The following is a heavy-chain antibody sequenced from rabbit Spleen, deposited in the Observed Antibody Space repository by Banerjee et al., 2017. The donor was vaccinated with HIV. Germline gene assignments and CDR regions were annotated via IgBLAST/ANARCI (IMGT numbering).Heavy chain of an antibody. CDR2: IYAGSSGRT. Sequence: QEQLVESGGGLVQPEGSLTLTCTASIFSYSSSYYMCWVRQAPGKGLELIACIYAGSSGRTYYASWAKGRFTISKTSSTTVTLQMTSLTAADTATYFCARDTATSFSTYGMDLWGQGTLVTVS. CDR1: IFSYSSSYY. J-gene: IGHJ6*01. CDR3: ARDTATSFSTYGMDL. V-gene: IGHV1S45*01. D-gene: IGHD1-1*01.